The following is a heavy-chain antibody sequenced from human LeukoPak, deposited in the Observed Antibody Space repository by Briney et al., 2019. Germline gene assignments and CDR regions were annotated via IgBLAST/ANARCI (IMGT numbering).Heavy chain of an antibody. CDR3: ATDRKGSGTIPYFDY. CDR2: FDPEDGET. V-gene: IGHV1-24*01. Sequence: ASVKVSCKVSGYTLTELSMHWVRQAPGKGLEWMGGFDPEDGETIYAQKFQGRVTMTEDTSTDTAYMELSSLRSEDTAVYYCATDRKGSGTIPYFDYWGQGTLVTVSS. D-gene: IGHD3-10*01. J-gene: IGHJ4*02. CDR1: GYTLTELS.